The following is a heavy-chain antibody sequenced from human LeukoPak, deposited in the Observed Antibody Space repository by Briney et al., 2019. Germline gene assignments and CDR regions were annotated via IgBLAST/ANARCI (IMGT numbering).Heavy chain of an antibody. V-gene: IGHV4-59*06. CDR1: GASISSYY. Sequence: SETLSLTCTVSGASISSYYWSWIRQHPGKGLEWIGYIYYSGSTYYNPSLKSRVTISVDTSKNQFSLKLSSVTAADTAVYYCARDFKVTGYYGMDVWGQGTTVTVS. J-gene: IGHJ6*02. CDR2: IYYSGST. CDR3: ARDFKVTGYYGMDV. D-gene: IGHD1-14*01.